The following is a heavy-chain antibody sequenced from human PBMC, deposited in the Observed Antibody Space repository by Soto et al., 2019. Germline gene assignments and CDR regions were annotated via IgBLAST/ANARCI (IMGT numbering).Heavy chain of an antibody. CDR1: GGSVTSGSHH. V-gene: IGHV4-61*01. J-gene: IGHJ6*02. CDR2: VYYTGGT. CDR3: AKGWIQVPFV. Sequence: SETLSLTCTVSGGSVTSGSHHWSWIRQPPGKGLEWIGYVYYTGGTNYNPSLKSRVTISVDTSKNQFSLKLTSVTAADTAVYYCAKGWIQVPFVWGQGTTVTVSS. D-gene: IGHD5-18*01.